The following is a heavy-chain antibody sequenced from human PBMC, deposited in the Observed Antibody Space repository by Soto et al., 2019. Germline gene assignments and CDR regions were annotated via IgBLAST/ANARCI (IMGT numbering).Heavy chain of an antibody. CDR2: INHSGST. CDR3: ARVTYYYGSGSYWRDY. V-gene: IGHV4-34*01. D-gene: IGHD3-10*01. J-gene: IGHJ4*02. Sequence: VYGGSFSGYYWSWIRQPPGKGLEWIGEINHSGSTNYNPSLKSRVTISVDTSKNQFSLKLSSVTAADTAVYYCARVTYYYGSGSYWRDYWGQGTLVTVSS. CDR1: GGSFSGYY.